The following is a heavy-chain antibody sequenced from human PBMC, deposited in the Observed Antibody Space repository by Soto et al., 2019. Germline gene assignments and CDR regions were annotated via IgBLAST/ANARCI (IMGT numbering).Heavy chain of an antibody. D-gene: IGHD2-15*01. Sequence: GGSLRLCCAASGFTFSSYWMSWVRQAPGKGLEWVANIKQDGSENYYVDSVKGRLTISRDDSKNTAYLQMNSLKTEDTAVYYCTTSLLLGYCVVGSSCYLGYWGQGTLVTSPQ. CDR1: GFTFSSYW. CDR3: TTSLLLGYCVVGSSCYLGY. CDR2: IKQDGSEN. V-gene: IGHV3-7*05. J-gene: IGHJ4*02.